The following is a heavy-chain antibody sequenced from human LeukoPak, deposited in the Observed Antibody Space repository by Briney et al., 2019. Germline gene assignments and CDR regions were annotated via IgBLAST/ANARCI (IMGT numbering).Heavy chain of an antibody. CDR2: ISAYNGNT. CDR3: ARDSGSYSGDYYCYMDV. J-gene: IGHJ6*03. D-gene: IGHD1-26*01. Sequence: GASVKVSCKASGYTFTSYGISWVRQAPGQGLEWMGWISAYNGNTNYAQKLQGRVTMTTDTSTSTAYMELRSLRSDDTAVYYCARDSGSYSGDYYCYMDVWGKGTTVTVSS. CDR1: GYTFTSYG. V-gene: IGHV1-18*01.